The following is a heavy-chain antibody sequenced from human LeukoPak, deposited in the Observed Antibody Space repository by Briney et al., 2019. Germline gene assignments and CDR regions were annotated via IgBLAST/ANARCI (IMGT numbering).Heavy chain of an antibody. V-gene: IGHV1-2*02. CDR2: INPNSGGT. J-gene: IGHJ5*02. CDR3: ARDDTYSGSYQYP. Sequence: ASVKVSCKASGYTFTGYYMHWVRQAPGQGLEWMGWINPNSGGTNYAQKFQGRVTMTRDTSISTACMELSRLRSDDTAVYYCARDDTYSGSYQYPWGQGTLVTVSS. D-gene: IGHD1-26*01. CDR1: GYTFTGYY.